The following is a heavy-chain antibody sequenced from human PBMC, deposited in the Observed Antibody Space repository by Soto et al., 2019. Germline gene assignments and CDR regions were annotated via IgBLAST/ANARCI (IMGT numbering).Heavy chain of an antibody. J-gene: IGHJ4*02. D-gene: IGHD4-17*01. Sequence: QVQLVESGGGVVQPGRSLILSCAASGFTFSSYGMHWVRQAPGKGLEWVAVIWYDGSNKYYGDSVKGRFTISRDNSENTLFLQMNSLRAEDTAVYYGARDGYFGDYDRGFDYWGQGTLVTVSS. CDR2: IWYDGSNK. CDR3: ARDGYFGDYDRGFDY. CDR1: GFTFSSYG. V-gene: IGHV3-33*01.